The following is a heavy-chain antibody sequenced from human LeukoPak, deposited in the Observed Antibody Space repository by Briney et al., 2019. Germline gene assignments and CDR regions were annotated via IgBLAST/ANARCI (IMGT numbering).Heavy chain of an antibody. CDR2: IYHSGST. CDR3: ASPEGSGYYSN. CDR1: GYSISSGYY. V-gene: IGHV4-38-2*02. J-gene: IGHJ4*02. D-gene: IGHD3-22*01. Sequence: PSETPSLTCTVSGYSISSGYYWGWIRQPPGKGLEWIGSIYHSGSTYYNPSLKSRVTISVDTSKNQFSLKLSSVTAADTAVYYCASPEGSGYYSNWGQGTLVTVSS.